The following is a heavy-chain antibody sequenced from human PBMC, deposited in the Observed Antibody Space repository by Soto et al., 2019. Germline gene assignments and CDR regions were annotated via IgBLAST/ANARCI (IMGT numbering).Heavy chain of an antibody. CDR1: GGTFSAYA. D-gene: IGHD3-22*01. J-gene: IGHJ4*02. V-gene: IGHV1-69*13. CDR2: IIPLFGTA. Sequence: SVKVSCKASGGTFSAYAIDWVRQAPGQGLEWMGGIIPLFGTAKYAQNFQGRITITADESTNTAYMELRSLRSQDTAVYYCARGVHYDSSGYYYFYWGQGTLVTVSS. CDR3: ARGVHYDSSGYYYFY.